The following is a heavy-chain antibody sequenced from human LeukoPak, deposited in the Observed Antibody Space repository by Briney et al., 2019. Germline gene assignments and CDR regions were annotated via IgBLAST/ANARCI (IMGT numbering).Heavy chain of an antibody. J-gene: IGHJ4*02. CDR2: IIPIFGTA. CDR1: GGTFSSYA. D-gene: IGHD3-22*01. V-gene: IGHV1-69*05. CDR3: AREVDYYDSSGYFFDY. Sequence: SVKVSCTASGGTFSSYAISWVRQAPGQGLEWMGGIIPIFGTANYAQKFQGRVTITTDESTSTAYMELSSLRSEDTAVYYCAREVDYYDSSGYFFDYWGQGTLVTVSS.